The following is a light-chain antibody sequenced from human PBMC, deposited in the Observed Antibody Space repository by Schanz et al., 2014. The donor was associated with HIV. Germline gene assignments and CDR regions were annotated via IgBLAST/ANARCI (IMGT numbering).Light chain of an antibody. CDR1: SSDFKTNA. Sequence: QSVLTQAPSASGTPGQRVTISCSGSSSDFKTNAVLWYQQLPGAAPKLLIYNTYHRPSGVPDRFSGSQSDSSASLAISGLRPEDEADYYCAAWDASLNGYVFGTGTKLTVL. V-gene: IGLV1-44*01. CDR3: AAWDASLNGYV. CDR2: NTY. J-gene: IGLJ1*01.